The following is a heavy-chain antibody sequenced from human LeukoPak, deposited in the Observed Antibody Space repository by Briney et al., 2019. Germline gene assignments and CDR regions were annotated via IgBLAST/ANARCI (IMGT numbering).Heavy chain of an antibody. J-gene: IGHJ4*02. CDR2: IKSSGSP. Sequence: SETLSLTCTVSGDSISSSSNWWGWIRQPPGKGLEWIGHIKSSGSPNYNPPLKSRVTISVDTSKDQFSLKVSSVTAADTAVYYCARLTWITDYWGQGILVTVSS. V-gene: IGHV4-39*01. CDR3: ARLTWITDY. D-gene: IGHD5-12*01. CDR1: GDSISSSSNW.